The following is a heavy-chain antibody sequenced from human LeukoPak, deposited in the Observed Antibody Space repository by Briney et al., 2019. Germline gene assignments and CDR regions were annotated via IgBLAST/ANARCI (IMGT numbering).Heavy chain of an antibody. J-gene: IGHJ5*02. Sequence: SETLSLTCTASSGSISSSSYYWGWIRQPPGKGLEWIGSIYYSGSTYYNPSLKSRVTISVDTSKNQFSLKLSSVTAADTAVYYCVSVVVVPGATAWFDPWGQGTLVTVSS. CDR1: SGSISSSSYY. D-gene: IGHD2-2*01. V-gene: IGHV4-39*01. CDR2: IYYSGST. CDR3: VSVVVVPGATAWFDP.